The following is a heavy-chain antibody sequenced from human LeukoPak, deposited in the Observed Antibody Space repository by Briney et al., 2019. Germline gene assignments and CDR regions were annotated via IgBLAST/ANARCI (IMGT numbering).Heavy chain of an antibody. CDR3: ARLQRWGNWFDP. J-gene: IGHJ5*02. Sequence: SETLSLTCAVYGGSFSGYYRSWIRQPPGKRLEWIGEINHSGSTNYNPSLKSRVTISVDTSKNQFSLKLSSVTAADTAVYYCARLQRWGNWFDPWGQGTLVTVSS. CDR1: GGSFSGYY. D-gene: IGHD7-27*01. V-gene: IGHV4-34*01. CDR2: INHSGST.